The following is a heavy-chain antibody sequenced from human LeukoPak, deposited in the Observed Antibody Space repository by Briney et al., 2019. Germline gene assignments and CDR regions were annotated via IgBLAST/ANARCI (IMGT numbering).Heavy chain of an antibody. CDR2: IRGSGGST. D-gene: IGHD6-19*01. CDR1: GFTFSSYG. Sequence: PGGSLRLSCAPSGFTFSSYGMHWVRQAPGEGLEWVSAIRGSGGSTYYTDSVKGRLTTSRDTSTKTLYLQTNRLRAEDPAVYYCVTEKRSSGWFDFWGEGTLVSVSS. V-gene: IGHV3-23*01. CDR3: VTEKRSSGWFDF. J-gene: IGHJ4*02.